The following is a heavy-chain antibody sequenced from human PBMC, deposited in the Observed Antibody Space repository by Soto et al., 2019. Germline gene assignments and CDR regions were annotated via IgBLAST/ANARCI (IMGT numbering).Heavy chain of an antibody. V-gene: IGHV3-74*01. CDR2: INSDGSST. CDR1: GFTFSSYW. J-gene: IGHJ4*02. Sequence: GGSLRLSCAASGFTFSSYWMHWVRQAPGKGLVWVSRINSDGSSTTYAVSVKGRFTISRDNAKNTLDMQMNSLRAEDTAVYSCARVHPPDTFDYWGQGTLVTVSS. CDR3: ARVHPPDTFDY.